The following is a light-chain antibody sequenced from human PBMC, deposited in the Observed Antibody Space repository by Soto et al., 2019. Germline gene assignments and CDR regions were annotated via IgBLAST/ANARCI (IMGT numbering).Light chain of an antibody. CDR3: QQRSNWPQ. CDR2: DAS. Sequence: SQSAATLSLSTGERATLSCRASQSVSSYLAWYQQRPGQAPSLLIYDASNRATGTPARFSGSGSGTDFTITISSLEPEDFAVYYCQQRSNWPQFAQRTRL. V-gene: IGKV3-11*01. J-gene: IGKJ5*01. CDR1: QSVSSY.